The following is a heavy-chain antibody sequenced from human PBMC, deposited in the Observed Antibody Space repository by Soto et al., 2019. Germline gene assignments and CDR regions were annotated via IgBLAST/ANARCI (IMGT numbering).Heavy chain of an antibody. V-gene: IGHV1-69*12. CDR2: IIPIFGTA. J-gene: IGHJ6*02. Sequence: QVQLVQSGAEVKKPGSSVKVSCKASGGTFSTDSISWVRQAPGQGLEWMGGIIPIFGTANNAQKFQGRVTITAYESTSTAYMELSSLRSEETAVYFCAREIDGYYGMDVWGQGTTVTVAS. CDR3: AREIDGYYGMDV. CDR1: GGTFSTDS.